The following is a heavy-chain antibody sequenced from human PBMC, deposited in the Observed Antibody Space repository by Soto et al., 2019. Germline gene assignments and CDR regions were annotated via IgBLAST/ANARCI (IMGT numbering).Heavy chain of an antibody. Sequence: QVQLQESGPGLVKPSETLSLTCTVSGGSVSSGNYYWSWIRQPPGKGLEWIGFIYYTGSTSYNPSLKSRVPLSMDTSKNQFSLKLTSVTAADAAVYYCASALYCSGGSCSFDPWGQGTLVTVSS. D-gene: IGHD2-15*01. CDR1: GGSVSSGNYY. CDR2: IYYTGST. CDR3: ASALYCSGGSCSFDP. J-gene: IGHJ5*02. V-gene: IGHV4-61*01.